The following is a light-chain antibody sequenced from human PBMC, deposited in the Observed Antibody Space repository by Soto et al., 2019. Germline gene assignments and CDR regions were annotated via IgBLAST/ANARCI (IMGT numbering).Light chain of an antibody. J-gene: IGKJ3*01. CDR3: MQALQTPRT. Sequence: DIVMTQSPLSLPVTPGEPASISCRSSQSLLHSNGYNYLDWYLQTPGQSPQLLIDLGSNRASGVPDRFSGSGSGTDFTLMISRVEAEDVGVYYCMQALQTPRTFGPGTKVDIK. V-gene: IGKV2-28*01. CDR1: QSLLHSNGYNY. CDR2: LGS.